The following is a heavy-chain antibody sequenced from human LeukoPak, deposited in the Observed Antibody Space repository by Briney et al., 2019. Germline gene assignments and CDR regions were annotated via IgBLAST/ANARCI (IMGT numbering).Heavy chain of an antibody. Sequence: GGSLRLSCAASGFTFSSYWMNWVRQAPGKGLEWVANIKQDGSEKYYVDSVKGRFTISRDNAKSSLFLQMNSLTADDTAVYYCARERTTIMSGTAIGGYWGQGTLVTVSS. CDR3: ARERTTIMSGTAIGGY. D-gene: IGHD4-11*01. J-gene: IGHJ4*02. CDR1: GFTFSSYW. CDR2: IKQDGSEK. V-gene: IGHV3-7*01.